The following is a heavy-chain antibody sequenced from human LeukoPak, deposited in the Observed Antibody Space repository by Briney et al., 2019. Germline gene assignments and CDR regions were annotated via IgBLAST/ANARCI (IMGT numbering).Heavy chain of an antibody. D-gene: IGHD6-13*01. V-gene: IGHV3-48*01. CDR1: GFTFSSYS. CDR2: ISSSSTI. J-gene: IGHJ6*02. CDR3: ARDMIAAAGTGYYYGMDV. Sequence: GGSLRLSCAASGFTFSSYSMNWVRQAPGKGLEWVSYISSSSTIYYADSVKGRFTISRDNAKNSLYLQMNSLRAEDTAVYYCARDMIAAAGTGYYYGMDVWGQGTTVTVSS.